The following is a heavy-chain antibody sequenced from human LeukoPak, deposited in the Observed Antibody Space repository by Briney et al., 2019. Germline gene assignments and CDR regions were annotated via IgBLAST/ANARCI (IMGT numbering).Heavy chain of an antibody. CDR3: VRGSLASGVVVYYYYYLDV. V-gene: IGHV3-48*01. J-gene: IGHJ6*03. Sequence: GGSLRLSCAATGFTFSSYAMTWVRQAPGMGLEWLSYISASRDITYYADSVKGRFTISRDNAKNSLYLQMNSLRAEDTAVYYCVRGSLASGVVVYYYYYLDVWGKGTTVTVSS. CDR1: GFTFSSYA. CDR2: ISASRDIT. D-gene: IGHD3-3*01.